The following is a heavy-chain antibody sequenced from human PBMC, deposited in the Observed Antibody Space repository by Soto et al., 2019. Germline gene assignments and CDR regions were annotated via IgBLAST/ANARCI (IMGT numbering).Heavy chain of an antibody. Sequence: PGGSLRLSCAASGFTFSIYAMSWVRQAPGKGLEWVSSISGSGSSSYYADSVKGRFTFSRDNSKNTLNLQMNSLRADDTAVYYCANPERDGYNSDAFDIWGQGTMVTVSS. CDR2: ISGSGSSS. CDR3: ANPERDGYNSDAFDI. CDR1: GFTFSIYA. V-gene: IGHV3-23*01. J-gene: IGHJ3*02. D-gene: IGHD5-12*01.